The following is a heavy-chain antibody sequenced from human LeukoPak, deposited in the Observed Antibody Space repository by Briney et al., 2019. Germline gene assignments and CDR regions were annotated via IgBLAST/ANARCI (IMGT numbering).Heavy chain of an antibody. V-gene: IGHV4-38-2*02. CDR3: SRGGIRGGVDNWFDP. CDR2: VYQTGST. J-gene: IGHJ5*02. CDR1: GQSIRSGYY. Sequence: SETLSLTCSVSGQSIRSGYYWGWIRQSPGKGLEWIGSVYQTGSTDYNPSLKTRVTMLVDTSKNQFSLKVASVTAADTAVYYCSRGGIRGGVDNWFDPWGQGILVTVSS. D-gene: IGHD3-10*01.